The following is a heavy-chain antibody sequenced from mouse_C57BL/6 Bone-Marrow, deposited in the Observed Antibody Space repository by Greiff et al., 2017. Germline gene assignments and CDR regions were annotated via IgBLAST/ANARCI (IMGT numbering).Heavy chain of an antibody. J-gene: IGHJ2*01. CDR1: GYTFTSSG. V-gene: IGHV1-81*01. CDR3: ARETSTGTFDY. D-gene: IGHD4-1*02. Sequence: VQLQQSGAELARPGASVKLSCKASGYTFTSSGISWVKQRTGQGLEWIGEIYPRSGNNYYNEKFKGKATLTADKSASKAYMELRSLTSEDSAVYFCARETSTGTFDYWGQGTTRTVSS. CDR2: IYPRSGNN.